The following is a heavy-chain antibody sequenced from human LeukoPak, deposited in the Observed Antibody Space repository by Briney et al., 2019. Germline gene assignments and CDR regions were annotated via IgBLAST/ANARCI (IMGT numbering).Heavy chain of an antibody. D-gene: IGHD2-21*02. CDR2: IHYGGTT. CDR1: GVSIGSGYY. CDR3: TRDIGDFVSDF. V-gene: IGHV4-38-2*02. J-gene: IGHJ4*02. Sequence: SETLSLTCTVSGVSIGSGYYWAWIRQPPGKGLEWIGSIHYGGTTHYNPSLQSRVTISADTSKNQFALDLRSVTAADTAVYYCTRDIGDFVSDFWGQGTLVTVSS.